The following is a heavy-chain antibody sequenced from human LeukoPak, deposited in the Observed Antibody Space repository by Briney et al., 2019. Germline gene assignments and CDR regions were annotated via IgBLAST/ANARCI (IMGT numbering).Heavy chain of an antibody. Sequence: PSETLSLTCTVSGGSITSTSNYWDWIRQPPGKGLEWIGSIYYSGSTYYNPSLKSRVTLSVDTSKNHFSLKLSSVTAADTAVYYCAGDYGDYYFDFWGQGTLVTVSS. D-gene: IGHD4-17*01. CDR3: AGDYGDYYFDF. CDR2: IYYSGST. CDR1: GGSITSTSNY. J-gene: IGHJ4*02. V-gene: IGHV4-39*07.